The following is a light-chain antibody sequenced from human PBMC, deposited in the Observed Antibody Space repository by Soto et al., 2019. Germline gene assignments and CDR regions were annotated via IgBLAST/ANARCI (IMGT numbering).Light chain of an antibody. CDR1: GSDVGHYNY. CDR2: EVN. J-gene: IGLJ1*01. CDR3: SSSTGSSYV. V-gene: IGLV2-8*01. Sequence: SVLTQPRSASWTPGQPVTISCTGTGSDVGHYNYVSWYQQHPRKAPELMIYEVNRRPSGVADRFSGSKSGNTASLPVSGLQAEDEANYYCSSSTGSSYVFGTGTKVTVL.